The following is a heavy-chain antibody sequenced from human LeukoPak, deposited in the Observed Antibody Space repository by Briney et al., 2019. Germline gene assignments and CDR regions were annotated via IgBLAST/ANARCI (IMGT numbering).Heavy chain of an antibody. V-gene: IGHV3-21*04. CDR3: AKSRSGSSNWALRIFDN. D-gene: IGHD6-13*01. J-gene: IGHJ4*02. CDR2: INRSGATM. Sequence: PGGSLRLSCVASGFSFTTSTMNWVRQAPGKGLEWLSSINRSGATMHYADSAKGRFTISRDNSKNTLYVQMNSLRAEDTAVYYCAKSRSGSSNWALRIFDNWGQGTLVSVSS. CDR1: GFSFTTST.